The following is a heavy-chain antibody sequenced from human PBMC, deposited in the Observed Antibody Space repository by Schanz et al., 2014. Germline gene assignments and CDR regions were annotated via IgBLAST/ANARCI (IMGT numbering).Heavy chain of an antibody. D-gene: IGHD2-8*01. V-gene: IGHV3-48*04. CDR2: INTGSNYI. J-gene: IGHJ2*01. CDR1: GFTFSTSA. Sequence: EVQLLESGGGLVQPGGSLRLSCAASGFTFSTSAMSWVRQAPGKGLEWISFINTGSNYINYADSVKGRFTISRDNTKNSLFLQLNSLRADDAAVYECARNRWCGGQNWYFDLWGRGTLXTVSS. CDR3: ARNRWCGGQNWYFDL.